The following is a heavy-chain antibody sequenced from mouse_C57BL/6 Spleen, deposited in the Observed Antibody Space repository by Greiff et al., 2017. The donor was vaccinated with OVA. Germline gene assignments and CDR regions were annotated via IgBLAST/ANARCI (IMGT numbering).Heavy chain of an antibody. J-gene: IGHJ2*01. CDR3: ARSWYYGSRAFDY. CDR1: GYAFSSYW. D-gene: IGHD1-1*01. CDR2: IYPGDGDT. V-gene: IGHV1-80*01. Sequence: QVQLQQSGAELVKPGASVKISCKASGYAFSSYWMNWVKQRPGTGLEWIVQIYPGDGDTNYNGKFKGKATLTADKSSSTAYMQLSSLTSEDSAVYFCARSWYYGSRAFDYWGQGTTLTVSS.